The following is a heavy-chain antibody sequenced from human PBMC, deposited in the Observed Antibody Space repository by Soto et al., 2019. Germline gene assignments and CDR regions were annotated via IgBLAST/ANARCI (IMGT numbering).Heavy chain of an antibody. Sequence: QVQLVESGGGVVQPGRSLRLSCAASGFTFSSFSLHWVRQAPGKGLEWLARISYDGSHKYNADAVKGRFTISRDNTNNTLYLQLNGLRLEDTAVYYCARTTTVAGTPEFDYWGQGTLVTVSS. CDR3: ARTTTVAGTPEFDY. CDR2: ISYDGSHK. D-gene: IGHD6-19*01. J-gene: IGHJ4*02. V-gene: IGHV3-30-3*01. CDR1: GFTFSSFS.